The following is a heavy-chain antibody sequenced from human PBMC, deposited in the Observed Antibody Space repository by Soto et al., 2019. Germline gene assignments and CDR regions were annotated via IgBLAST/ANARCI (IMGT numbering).Heavy chain of an antibody. CDR3: ARDRSYGSGSYYTNYYGMDV. Sequence: GSLRLSCAASGFTFSSYGMHWVRQAPGKGLEWVAVIWYDGSNKYYADSVKGRFTISRDNSKNTLYLQMNSLRAEDTAVYYCARDRSYGSGSYYTNYYGMDVWGQGTTVTVSS. CDR1: GFTFSSYG. CDR2: IWYDGSNK. J-gene: IGHJ6*02. D-gene: IGHD3-10*01. V-gene: IGHV3-33*01.